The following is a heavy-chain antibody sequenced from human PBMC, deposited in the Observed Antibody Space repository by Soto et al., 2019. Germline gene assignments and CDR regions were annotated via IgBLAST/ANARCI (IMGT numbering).Heavy chain of an antibody. V-gene: IGHV3-33*01. Sequence: PGGSLRLSCAASGFTFSSYGMHWVRQAPGKGLEWVAVMWYDGSNKYYADSVKGRFTISRDNSKNTLYLQMNSLRAEDTAVYYCARGSSGYSSSWVYYGMDVWGQGTTVTVSS. CDR3: ARGSSGYSSSWVYYGMDV. D-gene: IGHD6-13*01. J-gene: IGHJ6*02. CDR1: GFTFSSYG. CDR2: MWYDGSNK.